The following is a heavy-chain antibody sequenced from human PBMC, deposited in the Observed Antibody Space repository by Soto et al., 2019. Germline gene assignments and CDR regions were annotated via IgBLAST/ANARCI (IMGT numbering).Heavy chain of an antibody. D-gene: IGHD6-19*01. CDR1: GFIFSSYA. V-gene: IGHV3-23*01. CDR2: ISGSGTTA. J-gene: IGHJ3*02. CDR3: AKTTDGWFSAFEI. Sequence: EVQLLESGGGLVQPGGSLRLSCVASGFIFSSYAMSWVRQAPGKGLEWVSAISGSGTTAYYADSVKGRFTFSRDNSKKTMYLQMNSLRAEDTAVYYCAKTTDGWFSAFEIWGQGTMVTVSS.